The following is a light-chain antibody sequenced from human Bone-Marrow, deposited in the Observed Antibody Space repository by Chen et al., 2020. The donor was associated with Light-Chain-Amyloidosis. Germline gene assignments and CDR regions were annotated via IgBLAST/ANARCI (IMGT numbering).Light chain of an antibody. V-gene: IGLV2-14*01. CDR2: EVS. J-gene: IGLJ1*01. CDR1: GSDIGGCDK. CDR3: RSCSSSSSAFV. Sequence: QSALTQPASVSASPGQSSTTSCTGTGSDIGGCDKDYWYQQHPGQAPQFIISEVSSRPSGVSPLFSSSKSDNTASLTISGLQPEDEADYYRRSCSSSSSAFVFGTGTKVTVL.